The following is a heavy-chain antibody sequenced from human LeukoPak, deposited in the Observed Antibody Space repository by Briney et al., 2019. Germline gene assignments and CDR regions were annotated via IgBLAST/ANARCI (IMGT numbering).Heavy chain of an antibody. Sequence: TGGSLRLSCAASGFTFSDYILDWVRQAPGKGLEWVGRIRRGANSYTTEYAASVKGRFTISRDDSKNSLYLHINSLKTEDTAVYHCSRDGGEGGNSAFDIWGQGTMVTVSS. CDR2: IRRGANSYTT. D-gene: IGHD3-16*01. CDR3: SRDGGEGGNSAFDI. J-gene: IGHJ3*02. CDR1: GFTFSDYI. V-gene: IGHV3-72*01.